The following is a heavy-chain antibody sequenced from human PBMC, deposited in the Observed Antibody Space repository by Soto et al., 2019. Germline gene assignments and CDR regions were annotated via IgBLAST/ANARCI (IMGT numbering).Heavy chain of an antibody. D-gene: IGHD2-2*01. CDR1: GFTFSSYA. CDR2: IYSSGST. V-gene: IGHV3-23*05. J-gene: IGHJ3*02. CDR3: AKKLPEAGSHFAFDI. Sequence: PGGSLRLSCAASGFTFSSYAMSWVRQAPGKGLEWVSVIYSSGSTYYADSVKGRFTISRDNSKNTLYLQMNSLRAEDTAVYYCAKKLPEAGSHFAFDIWGHGTMVTVSS.